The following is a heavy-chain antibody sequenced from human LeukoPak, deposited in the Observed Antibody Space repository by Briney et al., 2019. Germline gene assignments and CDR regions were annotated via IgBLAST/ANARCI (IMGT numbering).Heavy chain of an antibody. CDR2: INPNSGGT. V-gene: IGHV1-2*02. CDR3: ARGRVGATFPDY. D-gene: IGHD1-26*01. CDR1: GYTFTGYY. Sequence: ASVKVSCKASGYTFTGYYMHWVRQAPGQGLEWMGWINPNSGGTNYAQKFQGRVTITADESTSTAYMELSSLRSEDTAVYYCARGRVGATFPDYWGQGTLVTVSS. J-gene: IGHJ4*02.